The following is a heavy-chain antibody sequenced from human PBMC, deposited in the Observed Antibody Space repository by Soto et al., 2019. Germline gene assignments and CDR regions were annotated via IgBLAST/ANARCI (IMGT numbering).Heavy chain of an antibody. CDR3: TRSQGAAGGNDLNFDY. J-gene: IGHJ4*02. CDR2: IDPSDSYT. V-gene: IGHV5-10-1*01. D-gene: IGHD6-13*01. Sequence: GESLKISCKGSGYSFTTYWISWVRQMPGKGLECMGRIDPSDSYTNYSPSLQGHVTISADKSISTTYLQWSSLKASENEKYYNTRSQGAAGGNDLNFDYRGQGTLVTVSS. CDR1: GYSFTTYW.